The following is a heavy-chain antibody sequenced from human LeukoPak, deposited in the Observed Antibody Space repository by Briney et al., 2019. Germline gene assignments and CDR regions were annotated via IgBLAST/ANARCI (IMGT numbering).Heavy chain of an antibody. D-gene: IGHD2-15*01. CDR3: VSFPPGKDIHFDS. Sequence: SETLSLTCTVSGGSIHTYYWSWIRQPPGKGLEWIGYLYYSGNTKYNPSLKSRVTMSVDTSKNQFSLKLRSVTAADTAVYYCVSFPPGKDIHFDSWGQGTLVTVSS. V-gene: IGHV4-59*08. CDR2: LYYSGNT. J-gene: IGHJ4*02. CDR1: GGSIHTYY.